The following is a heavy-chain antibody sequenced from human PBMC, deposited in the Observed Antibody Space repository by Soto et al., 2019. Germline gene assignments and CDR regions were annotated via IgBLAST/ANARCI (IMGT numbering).Heavy chain of an antibody. J-gene: IGHJ4*02. V-gene: IGHV3-30-3*01. D-gene: IGHD3-10*01. CDR1: GFTISSYD. CDR3: ARGGYGSGALVDY. CDR2: ISYDGSNK. Sequence: QVQLVESGGGVVQPGRSLRLSCAASGFTISSYDMHWVRQAPGKGLEWVAVISYDGSNKYYADSVKGRFTISRDNSKNTLYLQMNSLRAEDTAVYYCARGGYGSGALVDYWGQGTLVTVSS.